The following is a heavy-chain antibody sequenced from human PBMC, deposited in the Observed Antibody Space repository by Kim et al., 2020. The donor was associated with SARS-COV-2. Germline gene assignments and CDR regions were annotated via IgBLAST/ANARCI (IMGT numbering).Heavy chain of an antibody. CDR1: GFTFSGSA. V-gene: IGHV3-73*01. CDR2: IRSKANSYAT. Sequence: GGSLRLSCAASGFTFSGSAMHWVRQASGKGLEWVARIRSKANSYATAYAGSVKGRITRSRDDSKNTTDLQMNSLKTEDTDVYYCTRTWGGGSIDYWGQGTLVTVCS. J-gene: IGHJ4*02. CDR3: TRTWGGGSIDY. D-gene: IGHD3-16*01.